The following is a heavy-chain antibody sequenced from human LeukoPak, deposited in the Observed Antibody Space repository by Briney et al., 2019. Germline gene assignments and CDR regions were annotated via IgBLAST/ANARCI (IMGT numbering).Heavy chain of an antibody. D-gene: IGHD3-10*01. CDR3: AGDYYGSGSPDY. J-gene: IGHJ4*02. CDR2: MNPNSGNT. Sequence: ASVKVSCKASGYTFTSYDINWVRQATGQGLEWMGWMNPNSGNTGYAQKFQGRATMTRNTSISTAYMELSSLRSEDTAVYYCAGDYYGSGSPDYWGQGTLVTVSS. CDR1: GYTFTSYD. V-gene: IGHV1-8*01.